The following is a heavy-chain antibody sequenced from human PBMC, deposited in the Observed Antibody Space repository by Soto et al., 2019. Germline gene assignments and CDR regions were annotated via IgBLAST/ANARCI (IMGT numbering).Heavy chain of an antibody. CDR3: ARDHSSGWTLGDY. CDR1: GFTFSSYA. CDR2: ISYDGSNK. Sequence: QVQLVESGGGVVQPGRSLRLSCAASGFTFSSYAMHWVRQAPGKGLEWVAVISYDGSNKYYADSVKGRFTISRDNSKNTLYLQMNSLRAEDTAVYYCARDHSSGWTLGDYWGQGTLVTVSS. D-gene: IGHD6-19*01. V-gene: IGHV3-30-3*01. J-gene: IGHJ4*02.